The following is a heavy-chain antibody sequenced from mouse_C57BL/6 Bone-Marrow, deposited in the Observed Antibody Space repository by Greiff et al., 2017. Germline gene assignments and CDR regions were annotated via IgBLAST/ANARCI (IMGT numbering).Heavy chain of an antibody. D-gene: IGHD1-1*01. CDR2: ISGGGGNT. J-gene: IGHJ1*03. Sequence: EVMFVESGGGLVKPGGSLKLSCAASGFTFSSYTMSWVRQTPEKRLQWVAAISGGGGNTYYPDSVKGRFTISRDNDKNTLYLQMSSLRSEDTALYYCSRQVTTVLATKYFDVWGTGTTVTVSS. CDR3: SRQVTTVLATKYFDV. CDR1: GFTFSSYT. V-gene: IGHV5-9*01.